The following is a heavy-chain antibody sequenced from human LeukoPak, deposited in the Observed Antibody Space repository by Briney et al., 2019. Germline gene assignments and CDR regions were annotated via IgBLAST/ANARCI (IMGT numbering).Heavy chain of an antibody. J-gene: IGHJ4*02. Sequence: KAGGSLRLSCAASGFTFSDYYMSWIRQAPGKGLEWVSYISSSGSTIYYADSVKGRLTISRDNAKNSLYLQMNSLRAEDTAVYYCARDPRGVPAASFFDYWGQGTLVTVSS. CDR1: GFTFSDYY. D-gene: IGHD2-2*01. V-gene: IGHV3-11*01. CDR3: ARDPRGVPAASFFDY. CDR2: ISSSGSTI.